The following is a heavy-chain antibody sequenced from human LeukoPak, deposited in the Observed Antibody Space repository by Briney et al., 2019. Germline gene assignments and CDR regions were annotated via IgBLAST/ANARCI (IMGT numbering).Heavy chain of an antibody. D-gene: IGHD3-10*01. Sequence: GGSLRLSCAASGFSFRSYWMSWVRQAPGKGLEWVANIKQDGSEKYYVDSVKGRFTISRDNDKNSLYLQMNSLRAEDTAVYYCARGITVVRGHYYGMDVWGKGTTATVSS. CDR1: GFSFRSYW. V-gene: IGHV3-7*03. CDR3: ARGITVVRGHYYGMDV. CDR2: IKQDGSEK. J-gene: IGHJ6*04.